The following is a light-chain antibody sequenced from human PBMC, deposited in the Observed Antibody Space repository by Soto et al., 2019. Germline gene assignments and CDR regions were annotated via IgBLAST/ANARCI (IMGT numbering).Light chain of an antibody. CDR2: LAS. Sequence: EIKMKQSAGTLSVYPGERVPRACMASQSVGNNLAWHQQKPGQAPRLLTYLASTSATGFPARFSGSVSGTEFTLTISILQSEDFAVDYCTQYNGWPITFGQGTRLEIK. V-gene: IGKV3-15*01. CDR1: QSVGNN. CDR3: TQYNGWPIT. J-gene: IGKJ5*01.